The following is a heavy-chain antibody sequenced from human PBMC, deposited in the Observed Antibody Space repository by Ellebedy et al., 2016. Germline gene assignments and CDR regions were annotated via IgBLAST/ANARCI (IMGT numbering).Heavy chain of an antibody. J-gene: IGHJ4*02. D-gene: IGHD5-24*01. Sequence: SVKVSXXASGGTFSSYAISWVRQAPGQGLEWMGGIIPIFGTANYAQKFQGRVTITADESTSTAYMELSSLRSEDTAVYYCARTEMATIKLDYWGQGTLVTVSS. V-gene: IGHV1-69*13. CDR3: ARTEMATIKLDY. CDR2: IIPIFGTA. CDR1: GGTFSSYA.